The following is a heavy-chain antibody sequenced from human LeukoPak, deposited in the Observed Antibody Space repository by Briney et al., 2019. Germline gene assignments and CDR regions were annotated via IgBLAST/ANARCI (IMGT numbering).Heavy chain of an antibody. CDR3: AREADYLGP. Sequence: PSETLSLTCVVYGGSLSGYYSWIRQPPGRGLEWIGEINHSGTTNYNPSLKSRVTILVDTSRNQFSLKLSSVTAADTAVYYCAREADYLGPWGQRTLVTVSS. CDR2: INHSGTT. J-gene: IGHJ5*02. CDR1: GGSLSGYY. D-gene: IGHD3-16*01. V-gene: IGHV4-34*01.